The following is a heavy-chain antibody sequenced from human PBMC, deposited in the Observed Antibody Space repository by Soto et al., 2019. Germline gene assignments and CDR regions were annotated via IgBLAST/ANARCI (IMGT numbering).Heavy chain of an antibody. V-gene: IGHV4-31*03. Sequence: SLTCTVSGGSISSGGYYWSWIRQHPGKGLEWIGYIYYSGSTYYNPSLKSRVTISVDTSKNQFSLKLSSVTAADTAVYYCARAEGDYGDYHFDYWGQGTLVTVSS. CDR1: GGSISSGGYY. CDR2: IYYSGST. D-gene: IGHD4-17*01. CDR3: ARAEGDYGDYHFDY. J-gene: IGHJ4*02.